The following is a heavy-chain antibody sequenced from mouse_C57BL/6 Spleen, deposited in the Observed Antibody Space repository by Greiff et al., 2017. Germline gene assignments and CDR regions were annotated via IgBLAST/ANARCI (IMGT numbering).Heavy chain of an antibody. V-gene: IGHV1-63*01. J-gene: IGHJ3*01. Sequence: QVQLVESGAELVRPGTSVKMSCKASGYTFTNYWIGWAKQRPGHGLEWIGDIYPGGGYTNYNEKFKGKATLTADKSSSTAYMQFSSLTSEDSAIYYCARGYYYGSSYGGAWFAYWGQGTLVTVSA. CDR2: IYPGGGYT. CDR3: ARGYYYGSSYGGAWFAY. D-gene: IGHD1-1*01. CDR1: GYTFTNYW.